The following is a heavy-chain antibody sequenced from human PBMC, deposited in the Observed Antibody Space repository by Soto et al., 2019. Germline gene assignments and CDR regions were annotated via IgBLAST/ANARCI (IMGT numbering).Heavy chain of an antibody. V-gene: IGHV4-31*03. CDR2: IYYSGST. CDR1: GGSISSGGYY. D-gene: IGHD3-10*01. J-gene: IGHJ5*02. Sequence: QVQLQESGPGLVKPSQTLSLTCTVSGGSISSGGYYWSWIRQHPGKGLEWIGYIYYSGSTYYNPSLKSRVTISVDTSKNQFSLKLSSVTAADTAVYYCAREGILWFGGHNWFDPWGQGTLATVSS. CDR3: AREGILWFGGHNWFDP.